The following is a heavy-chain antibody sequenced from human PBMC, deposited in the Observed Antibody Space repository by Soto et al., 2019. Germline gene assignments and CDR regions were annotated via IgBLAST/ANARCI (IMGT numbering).Heavy chain of an antibody. J-gene: IGHJ4*02. Sequence: QVQLVESGGGVVQPGRSLRLSCAASGFTFSSYAMHWVRQAPGKGLEWVAVISYDGSNKYYADSVKGQFTISRDNSKNTLYLQMNSLRAEDTAVYYCARDERGYSYGTFDYWGQGTLVTVSS. CDR1: GFTFSSYA. CDR3: ARDERGYSYGTFDY. CDR2: ISYDGSNK. V-gene: IGHV3-30-3*01. D-gene: IGHD5-18*01.